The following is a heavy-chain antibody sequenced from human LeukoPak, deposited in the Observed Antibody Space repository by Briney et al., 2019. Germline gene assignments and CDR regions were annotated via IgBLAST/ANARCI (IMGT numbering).Heavy chain of an antibody. CDR3: ASSASSSWFTYFFDY. CDR2: IYSGGDA. D-gene: IGHD6-13*01. J-gene: IGHJ4*02. CDR1: GSTASTVF. V-gene: IGHV3-66*01. Sequence: PGGSLRLSCAASGSTASTVFMSGVRQAPGQGLEWGSVIYSGGDAYYTDSVKCRFTISRDNSKNTMYLQRNSLRGVDTAVYYCASSASSSWFTYFFDYWGQGTLVTVST.